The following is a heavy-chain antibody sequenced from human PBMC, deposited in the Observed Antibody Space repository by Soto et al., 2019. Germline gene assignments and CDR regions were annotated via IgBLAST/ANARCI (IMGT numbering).Heavy chain of an antibody. CDR2: INPSGGST. V-gene: IGHV1-46*01. CDR1: GYTFTSYY. J-gene: IGHJ4*02. D-gene: IGHD2-21*02. Sequence: ASVKVSCKASGYTFTSYYMHWVRQAPGQGLEWMGIINPSGGSTSYAQRFQGRVTMTRDTSTSTVYMELSSLRSEDTAVYYCVKDPVSGGSGGAWFDYWGQGTLVTVPQ. CDR3: VKDPVSGGSGGAWFDY.